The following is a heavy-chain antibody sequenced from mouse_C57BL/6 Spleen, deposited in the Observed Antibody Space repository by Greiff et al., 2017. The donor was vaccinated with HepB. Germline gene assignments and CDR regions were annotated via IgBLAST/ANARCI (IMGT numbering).Heavy chain of an antibody. CDR1: GYTFTSYW. CDR2: IYPGSGST. V-gene: IGHV1-55*01. J-gene: IGHJ2*01. D-gene: IGHD1-1*01. Sequence: QVQLQQPGAELVKPGASVKMSCKASGYTFTSYWITWVKQRPGQGLEWIGDIYPGSGSTNYNEKFKSKATLTVDTSSSTAYMQLSSLTSEDSAVYDCARRGYGSSYEGDYWGQGTTLTVSS. CDR3: ARRGYGSSYEGDY.